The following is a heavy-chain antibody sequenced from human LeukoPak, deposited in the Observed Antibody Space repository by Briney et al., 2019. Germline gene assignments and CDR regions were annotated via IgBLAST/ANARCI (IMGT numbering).Heavy chain of an antibody. CDR1: GYTFTGYN. Sequence: ASVKVSCTASGYTFTGYNMHWVRQPPGQGHEWMGWINLNNGGTNNYQKYHVRGTMTRDTDNSTASMELHMLSSNATDVYDCARDGVVAGSDAFDICGQGTIVTAS. J-gene: IGHJ3*02. CDR3: ARDGVVAGSDAFDI. D-gene: IGHD6-19*01. CDR2: INLNNGGT. V-gene: IGHV1-2*02.